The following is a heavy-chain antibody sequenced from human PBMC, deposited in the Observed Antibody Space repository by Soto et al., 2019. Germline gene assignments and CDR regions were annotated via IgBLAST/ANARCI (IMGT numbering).Heavy chain of an antibody. CDR1: GFAFGRYW. CDR2: ISQDGAIA. CDR3: LRDQRHWNEFADQ. D-gene: IGHD1-1*01. J-gene: IGHJ4*02. Sequence: VQLVESGGGLVQPGGSLRLSCAASGFAFGRYWMHWVRQAPGKGLVWVSRISQDGAIATQADSVKGRFTISRDNGKHTLFLQMNSLRADDTAVYYCLRDQRHWNEFADQWGQGTLVTVSS. V-gene: IGHV3-74*01.